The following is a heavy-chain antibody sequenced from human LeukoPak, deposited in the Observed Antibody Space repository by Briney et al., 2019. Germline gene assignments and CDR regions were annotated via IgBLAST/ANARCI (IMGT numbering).Heavy chain of an antibody. CDR1: GGTFSSYA. CDR2: IIPIFGTA. CDR3: AREAKLDPSNYYYYMDV. J-gene: IGHJ6*03. Sequence: SVKVSCKASGGTFSSYAISWVRQAPGQGLEWMGRIIPIFGTANYAQKFQGRVTITTDESTSTAYMELSSLRSEDTAVYYCAREAKLDPSNYYYYMDVWGKGTTVTVSS. V-gene: IGHV1-69*05. D-gene: IGHD1-1*01.